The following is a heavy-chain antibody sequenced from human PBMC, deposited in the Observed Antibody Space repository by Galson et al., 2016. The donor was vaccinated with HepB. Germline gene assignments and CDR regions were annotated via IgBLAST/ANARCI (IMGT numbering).Heavy chain of an antibody. J-gene: IGHJ4*02. CDR3: AREDSTIAAASFVY. CDR1: GFTFSSYG. Sequence: SLRLSCAASGFTFSSYGMHWVRPAPGKGLEWVACIWYDGGNKSYANSVKGRFTISRDNSKTTLQLQMNSLRAEDTAVYYCAREDSTIAAASFVYWGQGTLVTVSS. V-gene: IGHV3-33*01. CDR2: IWYDGGNK. D-gene: IGHD6-13*01.